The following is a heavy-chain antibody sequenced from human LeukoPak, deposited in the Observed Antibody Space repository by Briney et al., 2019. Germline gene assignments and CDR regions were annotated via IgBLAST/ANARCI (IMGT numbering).Heavy chain of an antibody. Sequence: PGGSLRLSCAASGFTFSSCSMNWVRQAPGKGLEWVSSISSGSTYMYYADSVKGRFTISRDNAQNSMYLQMNSLRAEDTAVYYCGRVGGRSKAAKGDAFDIWGQGTMSPSLQ. CDR3: GRVGGRSKAAKGDAFDI. V-gene: IGHV3-21*01. D-gene: IGHD6-6*01. CDR2: ISSGSTYM. CDR1: GFTFSSCS. J-gene: IGHJ3*02.